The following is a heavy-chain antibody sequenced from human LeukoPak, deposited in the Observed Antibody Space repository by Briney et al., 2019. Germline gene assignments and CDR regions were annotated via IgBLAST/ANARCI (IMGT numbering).Heavy chain of an antibody. J-gene: IGHJ4*02. D-gene: IGHD6-19*01. CDR3: ARGKYSSGWLPFDY. Sequence: ASVKVSCKASGYTFTSYGISWVRQAPGQGLEWMGWINPNSGGTNYAQKFQGRVTMTRDTSISTAYMELSRLRSDDTAVYYCARGKYSSGWLPFDYWGQGTLVTVSS. V-gene: IGHV1-2*02. CDR2: INPNSGGT. CDR1: GYTFTSYG.